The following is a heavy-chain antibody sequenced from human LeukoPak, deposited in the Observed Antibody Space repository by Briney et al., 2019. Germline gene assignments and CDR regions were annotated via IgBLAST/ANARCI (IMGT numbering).Heavy chain of an antibody. CDR1: GYTFTDYY. CDR2: INPNSGVT. V-gene: IGHV1-2*02. CDR3: ARGSTRDSSGWYGPGKWFDP. D-gene: IGHD6-19*01. Sequence: ASVKVSFKASGYTFTDYYMHWVRQAPGQGLEWMGWINPNSGVTNYAQKFQGRVTMTRDTSISTAYMELSRLRSDDTAVYYCARGSTRDSSGWYGPGKWFDPWGQGTLVTVSS. J-gene: IGHJ5*02.